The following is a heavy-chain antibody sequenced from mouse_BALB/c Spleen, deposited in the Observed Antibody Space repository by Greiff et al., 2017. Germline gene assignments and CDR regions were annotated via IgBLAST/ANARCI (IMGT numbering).Heavy chain of an antibody. CDR2: IYPGNSDT. D-gene: IGHD2-4*01. CDR3: TRRGITTYYWYFDV. CDR1: GYTFTSYW. Sequence: VQLQQSGTVLARPGASVKMSCKASGYTFTSYWMHWVKQRPGQGLEWIGAIYPGNSDTSYNQKFKGKAKLTAVTSTSTAYMELSSLTNEDSAVYYCTRRGITTYYWYFDVWGAGTTVTVSS. V-gene: IGHV1-5*01. J-gene: IGHJ1*01.